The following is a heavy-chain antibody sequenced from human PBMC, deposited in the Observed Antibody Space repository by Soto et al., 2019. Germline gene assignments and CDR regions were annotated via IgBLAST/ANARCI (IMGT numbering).Heavy chain of an antibody. CDR3: ARSVAQFISGWYGALLYYYGMGV. J-gene: IGHJ6*02. V-gene: IGHV1-69*13. Sequence: SSLNLSCKAAGSTFSSYVISWLRQTPEQGLEWIGRIITIFGTANYAQKFQGRVTITADECTSKAYMELSSLRSEGTAVYYCARSVAQFISGWYGALLYYYGMGVWGQGTTVTVSS. CDR1: GSTFSSYV. D-gene: IGHD6-19*01. CDR2: IITIFGTA.